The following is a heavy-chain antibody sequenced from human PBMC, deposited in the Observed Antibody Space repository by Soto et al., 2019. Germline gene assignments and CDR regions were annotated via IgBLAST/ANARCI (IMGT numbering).Heavy chain of an antibody. Sequence: LSLTCAVSGGSVRSNNWWFWVRQPPGKGLEWIGEIHHRESTNLNPSLKSRVTISVDRSKNEFSLKVKSVTAADTAVYYCGCRVEDISYDYYGMDVWGQGTTVTVSS. J-gene: IGHJ6*02. D-gene: IGHD2-15*01. V-gene: IGHV4-4*02. CDR3: GCRVEDISYDYYGMDV. CDR1: GGSVRSNNW. CDR2: IHHREST.